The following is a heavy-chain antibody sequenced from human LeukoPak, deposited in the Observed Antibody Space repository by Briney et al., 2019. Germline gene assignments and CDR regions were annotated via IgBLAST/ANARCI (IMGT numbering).Heavy chain of an antibody. D-gene: IGHD3-10*01. CDR2: IYYSGST. J-gene: IGHJ4*02. CDR1: GGSISSYY. V-gene: IGHV4-59*08. Sequence: SETLSLTCTVSGGSISSYYWSWIRQPPGKGLEWIGYIYYSGSTNYNPSLKSRVTISVDTSKNQFSLKLNSLTAADTAVYYCARHFAAPGSADYWGQGTLVTVSS. CDR3: ARHFAAPGSADY.